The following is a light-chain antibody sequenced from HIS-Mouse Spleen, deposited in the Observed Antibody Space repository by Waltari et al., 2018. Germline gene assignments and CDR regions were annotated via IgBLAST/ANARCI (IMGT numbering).Light chain of an antibody. CDR3: CSYAGSSTFGV. CDR2: GGS. Sequence: QSALTQPASVSGSPGQSITISCTGTSRDVGSYNLVSWYQQHPGKAPKLMIYGGSKPPSGVSNRFSGSKSGKTASLTISGLQAEDEADYYCCSYAGSSTFGVFGGGTKLTVL. V-gene: IGLV2-23*03. J-gene: IGLJ3*02. CDR1: SRDVGSYNL.